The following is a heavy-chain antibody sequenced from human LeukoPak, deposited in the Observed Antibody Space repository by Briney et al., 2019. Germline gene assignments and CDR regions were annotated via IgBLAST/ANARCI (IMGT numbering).Heavy chain of an antibody. J-gene: IGHJ6*03. CDR3: ATTVTTPYYYYMDV. CDR1: GDSISSYY. D-gene: IGHD4-11*01. CDR2: FYYSGST. Sequence: SETLSLTCTVSGDSISSYYWGWIRQPPGKGLEWIGSFYYSGSTYYNPSLKSRVTISVDTSKNQFSLKLSSVTAADTAVYYCATTVTTPYYYYMDVWGKGTTVTVS. V-gene: IGHV4-39*01.